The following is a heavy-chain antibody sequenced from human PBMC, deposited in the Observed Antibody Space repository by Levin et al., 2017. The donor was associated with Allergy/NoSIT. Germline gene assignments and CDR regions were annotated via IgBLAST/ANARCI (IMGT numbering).Heavy chain of an antibody. D-gene: IGHD3-10*01. Sequence: ASVKVSCKASGYTFTSYYMHWVRQAPGQGLEWMGIINPSGGSTSYAQKFQGRVTMTRDTSTSTVYMELSSLRSEDTAVYYCARVPRDITGLWFGEIDYWGQGTLVTVSS. J-gene: IGHJ4*02. CDR1: GYTFTSYY. V-gene: IGHV1-46*01. CDR3: ARVPRDITGLWFGEIDY. CDR2: INPSGGST.